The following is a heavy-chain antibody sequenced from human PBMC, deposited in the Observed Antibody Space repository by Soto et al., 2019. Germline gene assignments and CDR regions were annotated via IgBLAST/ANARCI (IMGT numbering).Heavy chain of an antibody. J-gene: IGHJ6*02. CDR2: DYYGGST. D-gene: IGHD3-22*01. CDR3: AGGDYYHSSGYYFYYYTMDV. V-gene: IGHV4-39*01. CDR1: GGSISSSSYY. Sequence: SETLSLTCTVSGGSISSSSYYWGWIRQPPGKGLEWIGNDYYGGSTYYNPSLKSRVTISVETSKSQFSLKLSSVTAADTAVYYCAGGDYYHSSGYYFYYYTMDVWGQGTTVTVSS.